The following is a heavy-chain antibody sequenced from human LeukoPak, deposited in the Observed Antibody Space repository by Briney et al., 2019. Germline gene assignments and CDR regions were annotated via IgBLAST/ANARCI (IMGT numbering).Heavy chain of an antibody. CDR2: ISSSGST. CDR1: GGPINNNSFY. D-gene: IGHD5-18*01. V-gene: IGHV4-39*07. J-gene: IGHJ4*02. Sequence: SETLSLTCSVSGGPINNNSFYWGWIRQPPGKGLEWIGSISSSGSTYYSPSLNSRVTISVDMSKSQFSLRLSSVTAAASAVYYCAREYVVDTTLVAFFDYWGQGILVTVSS. CDR3: AREYVVDTTLVAFFDY.